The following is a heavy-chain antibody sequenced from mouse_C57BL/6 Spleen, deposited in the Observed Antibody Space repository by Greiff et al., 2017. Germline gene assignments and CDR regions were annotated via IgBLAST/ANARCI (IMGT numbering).Heavy chain of an antibody. D-gene: IGHD2-4*01. CDR3: TTSDYDRTWFAY. V-gene: IGHV14-1*01. Sequence: VQLQQSGAELVRPGASVKLSCTASGFNIKDYYMHWVKQRPEQGLEWIGRIDPEDGDTEYAPKFQGKATMTADTSSNTAYLQLSSLTSEDTAVYYCTTSDYDRTWFAYWGQGTLVTVSA. CDR2: IDPEDGDT. CDR1: GFNIKDYY. J-gene: IGHJ3*01.